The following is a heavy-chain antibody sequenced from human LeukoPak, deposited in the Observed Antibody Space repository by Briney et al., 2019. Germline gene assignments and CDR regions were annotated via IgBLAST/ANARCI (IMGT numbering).Heavy chain of an antibody. CDR1: GFTFSSYG. V-gene: IGHV3-30*02. J-gene: IGHJ4*02. D-gene: IGHD1-14*01. CDR2: IRYDGSNK. Sequence: GGSLRLSCAASGFTFSSYGMHWVRQAPGKGLEWVAFIRYDGSNKYYADSVKGRFTISRDNSKNTLYLQMDSLRAEDTAVYYCAKDATGAAYYFDYWGQGTLVTVSS. CDR3: AKDATGAAYYFDY.